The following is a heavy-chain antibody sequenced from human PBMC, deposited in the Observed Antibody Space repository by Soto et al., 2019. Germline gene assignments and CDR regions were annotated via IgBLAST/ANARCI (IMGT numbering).Heavy chain of an antibody. CDR2: MWNDGTNK. CDR1: GFTFSSYA. CDR3: SRGNWIYVSSFDI. V-gene: IGHV3-33*01. Sequence: QVQLVESGGGVVQPGRSLRLSCAASGFTFSSYAMHWVRQAPGKGLEWVAVMWNDGTNKYYADSVKGRFTISEDNSKTKQYLQMNSLGAEETAVYYCSRGNWIYVSSFDIWGQGTMVTLSS. D-gene: IGHD1-7*01. J-gene: IGHJ3*02.